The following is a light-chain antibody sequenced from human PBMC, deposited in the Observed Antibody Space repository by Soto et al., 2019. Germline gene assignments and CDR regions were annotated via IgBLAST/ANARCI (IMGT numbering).Light chain of an antibody. V-gene: IGKV3-20*01. CDR3: QQYGSSGT. CDR1: QSVSNNY. CDR2: GQS. Sequence: EIVLTQSPGPLSLSPGDRATLSCRASQSVSNNYLAWYQQKPGQAPRLLIYGQSNMATGIPDRFSGSGSGTDFTLTISRLEPEDCAVYYCQQYGSSGTLGQGTKVDIK. J-gene: IGKJ1*01.